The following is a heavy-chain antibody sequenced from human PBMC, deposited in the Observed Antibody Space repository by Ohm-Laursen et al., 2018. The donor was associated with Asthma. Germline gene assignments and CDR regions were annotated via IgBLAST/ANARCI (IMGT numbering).Heavy chain of an antibody. CDR1: GGTFSNYV. J-gene: IGHJ4*02. CDR3: GRKQGSCIVSTCYSLDF. V-gene: IGHV1-69*13. D-gene: IGHD2-15*01. Sequence: VKISCKSSGGTFSNYVIGWVRQAPGQGLEWMGGINSVFRTTDYAQKFQGRVTITADESTATVYMELSSLRSDDTALYYCGRKQGSCIVSTCYSLDFWGQGTLVTVSS. CDR2: INSVFRTT.